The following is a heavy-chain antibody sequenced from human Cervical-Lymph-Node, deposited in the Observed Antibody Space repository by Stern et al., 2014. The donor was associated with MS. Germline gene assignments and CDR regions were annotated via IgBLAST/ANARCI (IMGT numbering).Heavy chain of an antibody. CDR3: ARRRYSYGWIYYFDY. CDR2: IYPGDSDT. J-gene: IGHJ4*02. V-gene: IGHV5-51*01. CDR1: GYSFTSYW. Sequence: EVQLVQSGAEVKKPGESLKISCKGSGYSFTSYWIGWVRQMPGKGLEWMGVIYPGDSDTRYSPSFQGQVTISADKSISTAYLQWSSLKASDTAMYYCARRRYSYGWIYYFDYWGQGTLVTVSS. D-gene: IGHD5-18*01.